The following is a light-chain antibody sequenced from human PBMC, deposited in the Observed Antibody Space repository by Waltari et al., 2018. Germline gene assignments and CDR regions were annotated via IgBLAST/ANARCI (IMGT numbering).Light chain of an antibody. CDR3: SSYAGSKYV. CDR1: SSDVGSSNH. Sequence: QSALTQLPSASGSPGQSVTIPSTGTSSDVGSSNHFPRYQQHPDKAPKLMVYAVSKRPSGVPDRFSGSKSGNTASLTVSGLQAEDEADYFCSSYAGSKYVFGTGTKLTVL. CDR2: AVS. V-gene: IGLV2-8*01. J-gene: IGLJ1*01.